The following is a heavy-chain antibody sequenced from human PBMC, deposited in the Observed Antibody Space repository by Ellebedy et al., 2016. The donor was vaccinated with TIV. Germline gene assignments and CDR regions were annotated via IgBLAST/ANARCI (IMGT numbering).Heavy chain of an antibody. Sequence: AASVKVSCKASGYTFTSYGISWVRQAPGQGLEWMGWISAYNGNTNYAQKLQGRVTMTTDTSTSTAYMELRSLRSDDTAVYYCASQDYGDNWFDPWGQGTLVTVSS. CDR1: GYTFTSYG. J-gene: IGHJ5*02. D-gene: IGHD4-17*01. V-gene: IGHV1-18*01. CDR3: ASQDYGDNWFDP. CDR2: ISAYNGNT.